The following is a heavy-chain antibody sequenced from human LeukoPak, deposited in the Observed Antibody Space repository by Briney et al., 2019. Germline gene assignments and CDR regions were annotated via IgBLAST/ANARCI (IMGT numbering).Heavy chain of an antibody. CDR3: ARHRKLRAYMDV. J-gene: IGHJ6*03. CDR1: GGSISSYY. Sequence: SETLSLTCTVSGGSISSYYWSWIRQPPGKGLEWIGYIYYSGSTNYNPSLKSRVTISVDTSKNQFSLKLSSVTAADTAVYYCARHRKLRAYMDVWGKGTTVTVSS. V-gene: IGHV4-59*08. D-gene: IGHD3-10*01. CDR2: IYYSGST.